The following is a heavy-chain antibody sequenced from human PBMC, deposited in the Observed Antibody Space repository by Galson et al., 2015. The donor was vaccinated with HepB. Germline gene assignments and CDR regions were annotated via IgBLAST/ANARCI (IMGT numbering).Heavy chain of an antibody. V-gene: IGHV3-23*01. CDR1: GFIFNNYA. CDR3: AKGPNNYDSRGYYGRVDY. CDR2: ISGSGDST. J-gene: IGHJ4*02. D-gene: IGHD3-22*01. Sequence: SLRLSCAASGFIFNNYAMSWVRQAPGKGLEWVSTISGSGDSTYFAESVKGRFTISRDNSKNSLYLQMNSLRAGDTAVYYCAKGPNNYDSRGYYGRVDYWGQGTLVTVSS.